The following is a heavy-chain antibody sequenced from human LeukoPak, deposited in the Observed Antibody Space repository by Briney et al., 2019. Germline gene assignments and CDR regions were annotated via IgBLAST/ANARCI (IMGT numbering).Heavy chain of an antibody. Sequence: GGSLRLSCAASGFTVSSNYMSWVRQAPGKGLEWVPVIYSGGSTYYADSVKGRFTISRDNSKNTLYLQMNSLRAEDTAVYYCAREPGGSYYFDYWGQGTLVTVSS. CDR3: AREPGGSYYFDY. CDR2: IYSGGST. V-gene: IGHV3-53*01. J-gene: IGHJ4*02. CDR1: GFTVSSNY. D-gene: IGHD1-26*01.